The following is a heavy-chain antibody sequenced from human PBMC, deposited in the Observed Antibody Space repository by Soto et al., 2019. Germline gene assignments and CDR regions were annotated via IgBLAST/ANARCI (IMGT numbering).Heavy chain of an antibody. Sequence: GGSLRLSCAVSGFTLSDHYIDGVRKGPGKGLEWVGRSRDKPQGYSTAYAASVKGRFTTSRDESKNSAYLQMNSLKTEDTAVYYCVRATYFSDSSGYTRCLDYWGQGTLVTVSS. V-gene: IGHV3-72*01. CDR3: VRATYFSDSSGYTRCLDY. D-gene: IGHD3-22*01. CDR2: SRDKPQGYST. J-gene: IGHJ4*02. CDR1: GFTLSDHY.